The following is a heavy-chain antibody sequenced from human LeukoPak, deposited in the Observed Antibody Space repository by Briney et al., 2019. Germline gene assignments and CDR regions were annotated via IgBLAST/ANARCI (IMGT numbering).Heavy chain of an antibody. V-gene: IGHV5-51*01. CDR2: INPGDSDT. D-gene: IGHD2-8*01. J-gene: IGHJ4*02. Sequence: GESLKISCKGSGYTFTNYWIAWVRQMPGKGLEWMGIINPGDSDTRYSPSFQGQVTISGDKSISTAYLQWGSLQASDTAMYYCARRLLVANGNYFDYWGQGTLVPVSS. CDR3: ARRLLVANGNYFDY. CDR1: GYTFTNYW.